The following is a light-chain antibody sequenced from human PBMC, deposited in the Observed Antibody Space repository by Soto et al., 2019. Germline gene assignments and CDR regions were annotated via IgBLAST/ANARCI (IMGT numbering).Light chain of an antibody. CDR2: EVS. J-gene: IGLJ2*01. V-gene: IGLV2-8*01. CDR3: SSYAGGNNLV. Sequence: QSALTQPPSASGSPGQSVTISCTGTSSDVGGYNYVSWYQQHPGKAPKLMIYEVSKRPSGVPDRFSVSKSGNTASLTVSGLQAEDEADYYCSSYAGGNNLVFGGGTKLTVL. CDR1: SSDVGGYNY.